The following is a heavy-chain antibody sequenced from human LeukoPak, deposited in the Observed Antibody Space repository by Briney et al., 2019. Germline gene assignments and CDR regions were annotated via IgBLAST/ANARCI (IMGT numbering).Heavy chain of an antibody. J-gene: IGHJ1*01. V-gene: IGHV3-74*01. CDR3: AKGAGQWLVPSEYFQY. CDR1: GFTFSSYW. CDR2: INTDGSST. Sequence: GGSLRLSCAASGFTFSSYWMHWVRQAPGKGLVWVSGINTDGSSTNYADSVKGRFTISRDNAKNTLYLQMNSLRAEDTAVYYCAKGAGQWLVPSEYFQYWGQGTLVTVSS. D-gene: IGHD6-19*01.